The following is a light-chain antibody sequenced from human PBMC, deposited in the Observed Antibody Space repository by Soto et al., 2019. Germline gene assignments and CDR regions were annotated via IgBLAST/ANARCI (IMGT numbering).Light chain of an antibody. V-gene: IGKV1-39*01. CDR3: QQSYSSPWT. Sequence: DIQMTQSPSSLSASVGDRVTITCRASQSISSYLNWYQQKPGKAPKFLIFAASSLQSWVPSRFSASGSGTDFTLTISSLQPEDFATYYSQQSYSSPWTFGQGTKVDIK. J-gene: IGKJ1*01. CDR1: QSISSY. CDR2: AAS.